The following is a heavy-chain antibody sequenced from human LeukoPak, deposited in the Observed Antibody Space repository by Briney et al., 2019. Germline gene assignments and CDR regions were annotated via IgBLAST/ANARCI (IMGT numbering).Heavy chain of an antibody. V-gene: IGHV4-30-2*01. J-gene: IGHJ5*02. Sequence: PSETPSLTCAVSGGSISSGGYSWSWIRQPPGKGLEWIGYIYHSGSTYYNPSLKSRVTISVDRSKNQFSLKLSSVTAADTAVYYCARGHDSSGYYPPYNWFDPWGQGTLVTVSS. CDR1: GGSISSGGYS. CDR3: ARGHDSSGYYPPYNWFDP. D-gene: IGHD3-22*01. CDR2: IYHSGST.